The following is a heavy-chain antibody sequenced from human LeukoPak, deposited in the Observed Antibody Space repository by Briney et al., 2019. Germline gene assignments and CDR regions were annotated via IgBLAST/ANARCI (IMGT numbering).Heavy chain of an antibody. D-gene: IGHD3-10*01. Sequence: GASVKVSCKASGYTFTSYGISWVRRAPGQGLEWMGWISAYNGNTNYAQKLQGRVTMTTDTSTSTAYMELRSLRSDDTAVYYCARQTTLITMVRGGNYYMDVWGKGTTVTVSS. CDR2: ISAYNGNT. J-gene: IGHJ6*03. CDR3: ARQTTLITMVRGGNYYMDV. CDR1: GYTFTSYG. V-gene: IGHV1-18*01.